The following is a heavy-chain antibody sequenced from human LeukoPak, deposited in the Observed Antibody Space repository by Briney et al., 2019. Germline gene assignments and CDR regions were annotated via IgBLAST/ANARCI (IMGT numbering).Heavy chain of an antibody. V-gene: IGHV1-2*02. CDR2: INPNSGGT. J-gene: IGHJ6*02. D-gene: IGHD3-22*01. CDR3: ARYYYDSSGVGMDV. Sequence: ASVKVSCKASGYTFTGYYMHWVRQAPGQGLEWMGWINPNSGGTNYAQRIQGRVTMTRDTSISTAYMELSRLRSDDTAVYYCARYYYDSSGVGMDVWGQGTTVTVSS. CDR1: GYTFTGYY.